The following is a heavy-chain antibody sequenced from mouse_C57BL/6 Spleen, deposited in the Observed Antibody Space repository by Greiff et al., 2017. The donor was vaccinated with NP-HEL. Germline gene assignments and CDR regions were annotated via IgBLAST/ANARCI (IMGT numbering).Heavy chain of an antibody. D-gene: IGHD1-1*01. V-gene: IGHV1-69*01. CDR1: GYTFTSYW. Sequence: QVQLQQPGAELVMPGASVKLSCKASGYTFTSYWMHWVKQRPGQGLEWIGEIDPSDSYTNYNQKFKGKSTLTVDKSSSTAYMQLSSLTSEDSAVYYCARSLTTVVALDYWGQGTTRTVSS. CDR3: ARSLTTVVALDY. CDR2: IDPSDSYT. J-gene: IGHJ2*01.